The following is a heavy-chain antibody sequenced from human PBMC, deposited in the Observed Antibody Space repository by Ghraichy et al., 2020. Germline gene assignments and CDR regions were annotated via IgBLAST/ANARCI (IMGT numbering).Heavy chain of an antibody. J-gene: IGHJ5*02. V-gene: IGHV3-7*01. CDR3: ARASGWIIDL. CDR2: IKQDGREM. D-gene: IGHD3-10*01. Sequence: GGSLRLSCAASGFSLSDYWMNWVRQAPGKGPEWVAIIKQDGREMHYVDSVKGLFTISRDNVKNSLHLQMNSLTVEDTAVYYCARASGWIIDLWGQGEMVTVSS. CDR1: GFSLSDYW.